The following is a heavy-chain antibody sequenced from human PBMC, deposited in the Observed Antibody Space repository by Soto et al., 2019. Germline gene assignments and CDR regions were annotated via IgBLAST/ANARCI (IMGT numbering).Heavy chain of an antibody. J-gene: IGHJ6*02. CDR2: ISYDGSNK. CDR1: GFTFSTYG. CDR3: AKGVGVKWLRYGMDV. D-gene: IGHD5-12*01. Sequence: QVQLVESGGGVVQPGRSLRLSCAASGFTFSTYGMHWVRQAPGKGLERVAVISYDGSNKYYADSVKGRFTISRDNSKNTLYLQMNSLSTEDTAVYYCAKGVGVKWLRYGMDVWGQGTTVTVSS. V-gene: IGHV3-30*18.